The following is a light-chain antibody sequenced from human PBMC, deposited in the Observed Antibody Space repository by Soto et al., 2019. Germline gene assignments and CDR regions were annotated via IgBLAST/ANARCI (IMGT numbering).Light chain of an antibody. V-gene: IGLV2-23*01. Sequence: QSALTQPASVSGSPGQSITISCTGANSDVGNYNLVSWYQQHPDRAPKLIIYEGSKRPSGVSDRFSGSKSGNTVSLTISGLQAEDEADYYCFSYANIRTWGYVFGTGTKLTVL. CDR2: EGS. CDR1: NSDVGNYNL. J-gene: IGLJ1*01. CDR3: FSYANIRTWGYV.